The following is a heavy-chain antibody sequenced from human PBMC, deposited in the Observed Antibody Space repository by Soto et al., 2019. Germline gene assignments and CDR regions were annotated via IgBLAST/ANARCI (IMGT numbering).Heavy chain of an antibody. D-gene: IGHD1-26*01. Sequence: PSETLSLTCTVSGSSISSGGYYWTWIRQHPGKGLEWIGYIYYSGTTYYNPSLKSRVTISVDRSKNQFSLDLSSVTAADTAVYYCARAESNSGWYFDYWGQGTLVTVSS. CDR1: GSSISSGGYY. CDR3: ARAESNSGWYFDY. CDR2: IYYSGTT. V-gene: IGHV4-31*03. J-gene: IGHJ4*02.